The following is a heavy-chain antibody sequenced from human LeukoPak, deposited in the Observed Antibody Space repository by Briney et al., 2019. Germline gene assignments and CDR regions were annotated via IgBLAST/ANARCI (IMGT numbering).Heavy chain of an antibody. J-gene: IGHJ4*02. D-gene: IGHD6-13*01. CDR3: ARDVGLSSSLFDY. CDR2: IVVGSGNT. Sequence: ASVKVSCKASGFTFSTSAVQWVRQARGQRLEWIGWIVVGSGNTHYAQKFQERVTITRDVSTNTAYMELSSLRSEDTAVYYCARDVGLSSSLFDYWGQGTLVTVSS. V-gene: IGHV1-58*01. CDR1: GFTFSTSA.